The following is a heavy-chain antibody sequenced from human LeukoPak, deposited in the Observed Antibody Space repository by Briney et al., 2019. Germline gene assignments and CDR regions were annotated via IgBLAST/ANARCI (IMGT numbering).Heavy chain of an antibody. V-gene: IGHV1-2*02. D-gene: IGHD3-22*01. CDR2: INPNSGGT. Sequence: ASVKVSCKASGYTFTVYYMHWVRQAPGQGLEWMGWINPNSGGTNYAQKFQGRVTMTRNTSISTAYMELSSLRSEDTAMYYCARVYNDSSGYRPLRAWGQGTLVTVSS. J-gene: IGHJ5*02. CDR3: ARVYNDSSGYRPLRA. CDR1: GYTFTVYY.